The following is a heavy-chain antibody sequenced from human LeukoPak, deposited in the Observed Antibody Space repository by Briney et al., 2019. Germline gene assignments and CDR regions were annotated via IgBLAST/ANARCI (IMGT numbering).Heavy chain of an antibody. CDR1: GGSISGYN. D-gene: IGHD1-26*01. V-gene: IGHV4-59*01. CDR3: ARDRREYYYCYYMDV. CDR2: IYYSGTT. J-gene: IGHJ6*03. Sequence: KSSETLSLTCTVSGGSISGYNWSWIRQPPGKGLEWIGYIYYSGTTNYNPSLKSRVNISVHTSKNQFSLKLSSVTAADTAVYYCARDRREYYYCYYMDVWGKGTTVTVSS.